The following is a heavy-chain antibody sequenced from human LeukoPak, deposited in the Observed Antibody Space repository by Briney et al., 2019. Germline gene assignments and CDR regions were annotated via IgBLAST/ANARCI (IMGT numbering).Heavy chain of an antibody. Sequence: GGSLRLSCAASGFTFSSYWMSWVRQAPGKGLEWVANIKQDGSEKYYVDSVKGRFTISRDNAKNSLYLQMNSLRAEDTAVYYCARDRGVGATPYFDYWGQGTLVTVSS. J-gene: IGHJ4*02. CDR1: GFTFSSYW. CDR2: IKQDGSEK. V-gene: IGHV3-7*01. CDR3: ARDRGVGATPYFDY. D-gene: IGHD1-26*01.